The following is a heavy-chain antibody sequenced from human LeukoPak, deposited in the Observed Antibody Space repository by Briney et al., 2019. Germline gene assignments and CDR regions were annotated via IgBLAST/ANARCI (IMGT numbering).Heavy chain of an antibody. V-gene: IGHV3-48*03. Sequence: PGGSLRLSCAASGFTFSSYEMNWVRQAPGKGLEWVSYISSSGSTIYYADSVKGRFTISRDNAKNSLYLQMNSLRADDTAVYYCFKRDAFALWGQGTMVTVAS. J-gene: IGHJ3*01. CDR3: FKRDAFAL. CDR1: GFTFSSYE. CDR2: ISSSGSTI.